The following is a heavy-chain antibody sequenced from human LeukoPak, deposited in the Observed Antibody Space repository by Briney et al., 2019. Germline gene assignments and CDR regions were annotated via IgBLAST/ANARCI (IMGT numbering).Heavy chain of an antibody. CDR1: GGSISSYY. Sequence: ASETLSLTCTVSGGSISSYYWSWIRQPPGKGLEWIGYIYYSGSTNYNPSLKSRVTISVDTSKNQFSLKLSSVTAADTAVYYCARGYPFYYYGMDVWGQGTTVTVSS. CDR2: IYYSGST. V-gene: IGHV4-59*01. CDR3: ARGYPFYYYGMDV. D-gene: IGHD3-16*02. J-gene: IGHJ6*02.